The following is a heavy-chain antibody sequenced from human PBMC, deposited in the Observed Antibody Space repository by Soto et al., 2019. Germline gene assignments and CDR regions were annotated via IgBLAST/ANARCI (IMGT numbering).Heavy chain of an antibody. CDR1: GDSVSNHY. J-gene: IGHJ4*02. V-gene: IGHV4-4*07. CDR2: LYNDERT. CDR3: AREPLAHSYFDF. Sequence: SETLSLTCTVSGDSVSNHYWNWIRQPAGQGLEWLGRLYNDERTNYNPSLKSRLTMSMDTSKNQFSLKLTSVTAADSAVYFCAREPLAHSYFDFWGQGILVTV.